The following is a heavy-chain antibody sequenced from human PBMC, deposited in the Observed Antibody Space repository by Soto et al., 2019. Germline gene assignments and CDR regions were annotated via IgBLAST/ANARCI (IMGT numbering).Heavy chain of an antibody. J-gene: IGHJ4*02. D-gene: IGHD3-9*01. V-gene: IGHV3-11*01. CDR2: ISSSGGTI. CDR1: GFTFSDYY. Sequence: GGSLRLSCAASGFTFSDYYLTWIRQAPGKGLEWVSYISSSGGTIYYADSVKGRFTISRDNAKNSLYLQMNSLRADDTAVYYCARLLTGSIAYWGQGTMVTVSS. CDR3: ARLLTGSIAY.